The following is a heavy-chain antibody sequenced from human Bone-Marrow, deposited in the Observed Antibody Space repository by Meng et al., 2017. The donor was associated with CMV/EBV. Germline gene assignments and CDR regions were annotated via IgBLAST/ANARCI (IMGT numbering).Heavy chain of an antibody. D-gene: IGHD1-1*01. CDR2: ISSSGSTI. CDR3: ARDRPSWNDPTPYYYYGMDV. V-gene: IGHV3-48*03. CDR1: GFTFDDYG. Sequence: GESLKISCAASGFTFDDYGMSWVRQAPGKGLEWVSYISSSGSTIYYADSVKGRFTISRDNAKNSLYLQMNSLRAEDTAVYYCARDRPSWNDPTPYYYYGMDVWGQGTTVTVSS. J-gene: IGHJ6*02.